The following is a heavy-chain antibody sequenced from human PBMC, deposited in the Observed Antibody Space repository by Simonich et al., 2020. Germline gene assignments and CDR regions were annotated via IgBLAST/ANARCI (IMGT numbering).Heavy chain of an antibody. CDR3: ARWIAVAGTGAYGMDV. CDR2: ISSSSSYI. CDR1: GFTFSSYS. D-gene: IGHD6-19*01. Sequence: EVQLVESGGGLVKPGGSLRLSCAASGFTFSSYSMNWVRQAPGKGLEWVSSISSSSSYIYYADSVKGRFTISRDNAKNALYLQITSLRAEDTAVYYCARWIAVAGTGAYGMDVWGQGTTVTVSS. V-gene: IGHV3-21*01. J-gene: IGHJ6*02.